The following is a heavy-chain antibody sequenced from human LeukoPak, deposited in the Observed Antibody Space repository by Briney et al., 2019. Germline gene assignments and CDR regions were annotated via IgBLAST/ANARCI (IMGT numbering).Heavy chain of an antibody. J-gene: IGHJ6*02. CDR3: ATDLKASPRQSYYDFWSGSPKTDGMDV. Sequence: ASVKVSCKVSGYTLTELSMHWVRQAPGKGLEWRGGFDPEDGETIYAQKFQGRVTMTEDTSTDTAYRELSRLRSEDMAVYYCATDLKASPRQSYYDFWSGSPKTDGMDVWGQGTTVTVSS. CDR1: GYTLTELS. CDR2: FDPEDGET. V-gene: IGHV1-24*01. D-gene: IGHD3-3*01.